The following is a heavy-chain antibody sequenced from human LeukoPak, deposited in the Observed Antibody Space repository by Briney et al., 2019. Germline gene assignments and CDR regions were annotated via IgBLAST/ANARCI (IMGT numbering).Heavy chain of an antibody. V-gene: IGHV4-34*01. J-gene: IGHJ4*02. D-gene: IGHD6-19*01. Sequence: SETLSLTCAVYGGSFSGYYWSWIRQPPGKGLEWIGVINHSGSTNYNPSLKSRVTISVDTSKNQFSLKLSSVTAADTAVYYCARDRIAVAGRGFFDYWGQGTLVTVSS. CDR1: GGSFSGYY. CDR2: INHSGST. CDR3: ARDRIAVAGRGFFDY.